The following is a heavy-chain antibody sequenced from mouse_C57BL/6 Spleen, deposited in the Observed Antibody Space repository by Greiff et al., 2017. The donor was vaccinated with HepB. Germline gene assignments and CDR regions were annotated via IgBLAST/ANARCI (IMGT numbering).Heavy chain of an antibody. J-gene: IGHJ4*01. Sequence: QVQLQQPGAELVKPGASVKMSCKASGYTFTSYWITWVKQRPGQGLEWIGDIYPGSGSTNYNEKFKSKATLTVDTSSSTAYMQLSSLTSEDSAVYYCARRGYYYGSSYAAMDYWGQGTSGTVAS. D-gene: IGHD1-1*01. CDR2: IYPGSGST. CDR1: GYTFTSYW. V-gene: IGHV1-55*01. CDR3: ARRGYYYGSSYAAMDY.